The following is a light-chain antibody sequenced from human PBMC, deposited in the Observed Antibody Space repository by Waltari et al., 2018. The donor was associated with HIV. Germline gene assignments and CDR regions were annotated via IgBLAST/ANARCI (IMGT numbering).Light chain of an antibody. CDR3: QSYDITLSASVV. Sequence: RVTISCTGSTSNIGADYDVHWYQQIPGTAPKLLISGNKNRPSGVPDRFSASKSGTSASLTITGLQAEDEADYFCQSYDITLSASVVFGGGTKLTVL. V-gene: IGLV1-40*01. CDR1: TSNIGADYD. J-gene: IGLJ2*01. CDR2: GNK.